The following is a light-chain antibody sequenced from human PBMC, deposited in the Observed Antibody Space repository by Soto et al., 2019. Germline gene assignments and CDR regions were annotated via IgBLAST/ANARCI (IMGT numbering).Light chain of an antibody. Sequence: SYELTQPPSVSVSPGQTASISCSGTRLELKYVYWYQQKPGQSPLLVIYEDKKRPSGIPERFSGSNSGTTATLTISGTQAMDEADYYCQSWDSSTYVVFAGGTKLTVL. J-gene: IGLJ2*01. CDR3: QSWDSSTYVV. V-gene: IGLV3-1*01. CDR2: EDK. CDR1: RLELKY.